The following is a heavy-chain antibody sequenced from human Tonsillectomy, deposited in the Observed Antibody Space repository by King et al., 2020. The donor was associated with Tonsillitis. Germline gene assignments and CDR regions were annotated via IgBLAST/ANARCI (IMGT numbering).Heavy chain of an antibody. Sequence: VQLVESGGGLIQPGGSLRLSCAASGFTVSSNFMSWVRQAPGKGLEWVSVIYSGGSTYFADSVKGRFTISRDNFKNTLFLQMNSLRAEDTAVYYCARVENFYYYMDGWGKGTTVTVSS. CDR1: GFTVSSNF. D-gene: IGHD2/OR15-2a*01. V-gene: IGHV3-53*01. CDR3: ARVENFYYYMDG. J-gene: IGHJ6*03. CDR2: IYSGGST.